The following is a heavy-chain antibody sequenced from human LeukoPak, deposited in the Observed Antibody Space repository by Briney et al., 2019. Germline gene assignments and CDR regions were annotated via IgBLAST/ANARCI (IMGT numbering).Heavy chain of an antibody. Sequence: GGSLRLSCAASGFTFSSYGMHWVRQAPGKGLEWVSVIYSGGSTYYADSVKGRFTISRDNSKNTLYLQMNSLRAEDTAVYYCARTRSSGCLDYWGQGTLVTVSS. CDR1: GFTFSSYG. V-gene: IGHV3-53*01. CDR2: IYSGGST. CDR3: ARTRSSGCLDY. D-gene: IGHD6-19*01. J-gene: IGHJ4*02.